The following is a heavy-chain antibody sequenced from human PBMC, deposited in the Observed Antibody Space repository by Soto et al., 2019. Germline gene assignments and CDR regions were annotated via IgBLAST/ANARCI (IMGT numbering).Heavy chain of an antibody. CDR2: VKSKVDGGTI. CDR3: SADLPDWGAYAFDS. J-gene: IGHJ4*02. CDR1: GFTFNGAW. V-gene: IGHV3-15*07. D-gene: IGHD3-16*01. Sequence: EVQLVESGGGLVEPGGSLRLSCAASGFTFNGAWMNWVRQAPGKGLEWVGRVKSKVDGGTIDYAAPVKGKFTISRDDSTNTVYLQMSSLTPEDTAIYYCSADLPDWGAYAFDSWGQGTLVTVSS.